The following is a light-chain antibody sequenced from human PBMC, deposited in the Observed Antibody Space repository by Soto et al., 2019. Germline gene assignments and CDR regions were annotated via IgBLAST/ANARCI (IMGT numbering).Light chain of an antibody. J-gene: IGKJ2*01. CDR1: QYMTRTY. V-gene: IGKV3-20*01. CDR3: QQYDKAPQT. Sequence: EIVLTQSPGTLSLSPGERATLSCRASQYMTRTYIAWYQQKPGQAPRLLIYAASNRATGMPDKFSGSGSGTDYSLTIARLEPEDSAVYYCQQYDKAPQTFGQGTKVEIK. CDR2: AAS.